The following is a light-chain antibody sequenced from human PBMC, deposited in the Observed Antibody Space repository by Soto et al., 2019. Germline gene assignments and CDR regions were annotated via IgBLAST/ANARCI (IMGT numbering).Light chain of an antibody. Sequence: DIQMTQSPSSLSASVGDRVAITCRASQSISSYLNWYQQKPGKAPKLLIYDASSLESGVPSRFSGSGSGTDFTLTISSLEPEDFAVYYCQQRSNWPPITFGQGTRLEIK. CDR1: QSISSY. V-gene: IGKV1-39*01. CDR3: QQRSNWPPIT. CDR2: DAS. J-gene: IGKJ5*01.